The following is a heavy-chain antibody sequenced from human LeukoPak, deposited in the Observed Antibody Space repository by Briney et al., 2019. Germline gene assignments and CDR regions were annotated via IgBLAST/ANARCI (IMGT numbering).Heavy chain of an antibody. CDR3: AKDICSSTSCYSYYYYYMDV. J-gene: IGHJ6*03. V-gene: IGHV3-9*01. CDR1: GFTFDDYA. Sequence: PGRSLRLSCAASGFTFDDYAMHWVRQAPGKGLEWVSGISWNSSSIGYADSVKGRFTISRDNAKNSLYLQMNSLRAEDTALYYCAKDICSSTSCYSYYYYYMDVWGKGTTVTVSS. CDR2: ISWNSSSI. D-gene: IGHD2-2*02.